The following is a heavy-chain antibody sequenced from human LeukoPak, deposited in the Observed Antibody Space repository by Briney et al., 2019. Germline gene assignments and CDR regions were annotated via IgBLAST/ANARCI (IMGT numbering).Heavy chain of an antibody. CDR2: ISGDKGPT. CDR1: GYRGSNCG. Sequence: ASVTVSFTSSGYRGSNCGISWVWHAHGPGLEWVGWISGDKGPTYYAPTLQDRVTMATASSTTTAYLELRNLTSDAPAVYYCPRGGYSDYWGQGTLVTVSS. CDR3: PRGGYSDY. D-gene: IGHD2-15*01. J-gene: IGHJ4*02. V-gene: IGHV1-18*01.